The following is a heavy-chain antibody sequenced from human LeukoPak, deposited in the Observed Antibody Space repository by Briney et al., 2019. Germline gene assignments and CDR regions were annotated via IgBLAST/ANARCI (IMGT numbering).Heavy chain of an antibody. D-gene: IGHD5-18*01. CDR3: ARSQGYSYGSSY. J-gene: IGHJ4*02. CDR1: GGSFGRYA. CDR2: IVPILGTA. V-gene: IGHV1-69*13. Sequence: SVTVSCKAPGGSFGRYAISWVRQAPGQGLEWMGGIVPILGTANYAQKFQGRVTITADDSTGTAYMELTSLRSADTAVYYCARSQGYSYGSSYWGQGTLVTVSS.